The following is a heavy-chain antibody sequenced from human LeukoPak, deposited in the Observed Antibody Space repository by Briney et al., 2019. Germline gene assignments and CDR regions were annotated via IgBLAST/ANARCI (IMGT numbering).Heavy chain of an antibody. Sequence: SGGSLRLSCAASGFTFRSHGMHWVRQAPGKGLEWVAGIWYDGSNEDYADSVKGRFTISRDNSKNTLYLQMNSQRVEDTAVYYCARDGQNGSPYATDVWGQGTTVTVSS. CDR2: IWYDGSNE. D-gene: IGHD3-10*01. CDR3: ARDGQNGSPYATDV. V-gene: IGHV3-33*01. CDR1: GFTFRSHG. J-gene: IGHJ6*02.